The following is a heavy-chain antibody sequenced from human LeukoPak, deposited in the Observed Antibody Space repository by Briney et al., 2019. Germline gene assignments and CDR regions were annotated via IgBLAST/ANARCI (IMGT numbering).Heavy chain of an antibody. D-gene: IGHD4-11*01. V-gene: IGHV1-8*01. CDR2: MNPNSGNT. CDR3: ARGLYSNYLSYYYYYGMDV. Sequence: ASVKVSCRASGYTFTSYDINWVRQATGQGLEWMGWMNPNSGNTGYAQKFQGRVTMTRNTSISTAYMELSSLRSEDTAVYYCARGLYSNYLSYYYYYGMDVWGQGTTATASS. CDR1: GYTFTSYD. J-gene: IGHJ6*02.